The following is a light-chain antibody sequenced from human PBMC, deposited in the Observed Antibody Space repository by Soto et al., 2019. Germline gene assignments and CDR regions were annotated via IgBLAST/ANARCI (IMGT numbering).Light chain of an antibody. V-gene: IGKV1-39*01. CDR1: QSMSSY. Sequence: DIQMTQSPSLVSSSICDRVTITCWASQSMSSYLNWYQQKPGKVPKLLIYAATNVQSGVPSRFSGRGAGTDFTLTINNLQPEDFATYYCQQTYSAPITFGQGTRLEI. J-gene: IGKJ5*01. CDR2: AAT. CDR3: QQTYSAPIT.